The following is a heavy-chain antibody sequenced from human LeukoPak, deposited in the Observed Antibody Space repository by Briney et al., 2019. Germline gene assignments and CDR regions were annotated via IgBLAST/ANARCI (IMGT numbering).Heavy chain of an antibody. Sequence: GGSLRLSCVASGFTFGKYWMNWVRQAPGKGLEWVANIKQDGSEKYFVDSVKGRFTISRDNARNSLYLQMNSLRAEDTAVYYCARGWSGAFDIWGQGTMVTVSS. CDR2: IKQDGSEK. CDR1: GFTFGKYW. J-gene: IGHJ3*02. V-gene: IGHV3-7*04. CDR3: ARGWSGAFDI. D-gene: IGHD6-13*01.